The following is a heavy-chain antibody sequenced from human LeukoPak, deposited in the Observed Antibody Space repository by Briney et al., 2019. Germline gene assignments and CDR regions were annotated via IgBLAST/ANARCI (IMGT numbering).Heavy chain of an antibody. CDR3: AKARVGYCSSTSCPLGY. D-gene: IGHD2-2*01. J-gene: IGHJ4*02. V-gene: IGHV3-23*01. Sequence: GGSLRLSCAASGFTFSSYAMSWVRQAPGKGLEWVSAISGSGGSTYYADSVKGRFTISRDNTKNTLYLQMNSLRAEDTAVYYCAKARVGYCSSTSCPLGYWGQGTLVTVPS. CDR1: GFTFSSYA. CDR2: ISGSGGST.